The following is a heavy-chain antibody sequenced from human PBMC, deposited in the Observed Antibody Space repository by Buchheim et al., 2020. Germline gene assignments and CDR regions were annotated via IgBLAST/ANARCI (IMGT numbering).Heavy chain of an antibody. V-gene: IGHV4-39*01. Sequence: QLQLQESGPGLVKPSETLSLTCTVSGGSISSSSYYWGWIRQPPGKGLEWIGSIYYSGSTYYNPSLKRRVTISVDTSKNQFSLKLSSVTAADTAVYYCARLRPDYYYYYGMDVWGQGTT. J-gene: IGHJ6*02. D-gene: IGHD1-1*01. CDR3: ARLRPDYYYYYGMDV. CDR2: IYYSGST. CDR1: GGSISSSSYY.